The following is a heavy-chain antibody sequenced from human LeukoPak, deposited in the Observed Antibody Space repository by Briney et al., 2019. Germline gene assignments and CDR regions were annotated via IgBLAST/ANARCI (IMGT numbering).Heavy chain of an antibody. CDR1: GFTFINYS. CDR2: ISTNSAFI. V-gene: IGHV3-21*01. J-gene: IGHJ6*04. CDR3: AELGITMIGGV. Sequence: GGSLRLSCTASGFTFINYSMNWVRQAPGKGLEWVSSISTNSAFIYYADSVKGRFTISRDNAKNSLYLQMNSLRAEDTAVYYCAELGITMIGGVWGKGTTVTISS. D-gene: IGHD3-10*02.